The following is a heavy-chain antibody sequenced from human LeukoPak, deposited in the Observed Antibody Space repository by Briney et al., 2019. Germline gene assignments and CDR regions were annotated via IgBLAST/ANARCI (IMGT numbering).Heavy chain of an antibody. CDR3: AAIHPSIYCSSTSCYTNGAFDI. V-gene: IGHV3-23*01. CDR1: GFTFSSYA. CDR2: ISGSGGST. J-gene: IGHJ3*02. D-gene: IGHD2-2*02. Sequence: GGSLRLSCAASGFTFSSYAMSWVRQAPGKGLEWVSAISGSGGSTYYADSVKGRFTISRDNSKNTLYLQMNSLRAEDTAVYYCAAIHPSIYCSSTSCYTNGAFDIWGQGTMVTVSS.